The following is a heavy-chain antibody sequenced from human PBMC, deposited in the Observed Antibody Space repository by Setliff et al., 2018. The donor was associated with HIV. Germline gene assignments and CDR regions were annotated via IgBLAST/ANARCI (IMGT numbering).Heavy chain of an antibody. CDR1: GGSIRSYY. Sequence: SETLSLTCTVSGGSIRSYYWSWIRQSPGKGLEWMGYVFYTGFAAYNPSLKSRLTISVDTSKSQFSLTLTSVTAADTAVYYCARQMPIPGIAITPVDYWGQGALVTVSS. V-gene: IGHV4-59*08. J-gene: IGHJ4*02. CDR2: VFYTGFA. CDR3: ARQMPIPGIAITPVDY. D-gene: IGHD5-12*01.